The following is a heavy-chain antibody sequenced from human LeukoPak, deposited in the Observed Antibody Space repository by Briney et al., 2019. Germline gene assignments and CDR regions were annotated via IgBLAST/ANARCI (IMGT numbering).Heavy chain of an antibody. CDR2: ISAYNGNT. Sequence: ASVKVSCKASGYTFTSYGISWVRQAPGQGLEWMGWISAYNGNTNYAQKLQGRVTMTTDTSTSTAYMVLRSLRSDDTAVYYCARGLLRFLEWLPDGFDYWGQGTLVTVSS. D-gene: IGHD3-3*01. J-gene: IGHJ4*02. CDR1: GYTFTSYG. CDR3: ARGLLRFLEWLPDGFDY. V-gene: IGHV1-18*01.